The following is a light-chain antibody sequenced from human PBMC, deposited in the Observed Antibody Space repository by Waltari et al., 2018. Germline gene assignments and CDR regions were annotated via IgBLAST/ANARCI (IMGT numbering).Light chain of an antibody. CDR1: HGINSA. J-gene: IGKJ5*01. CDR2: DAS. V-gene: IGKV1-13*02. CDR3: QQFKSFLIT. Sequence: AIQLTQSPSSLSASVGDRVTITCRASHGINSALTLYQQKPGKAPKLLIYDASSLESGVPSRFSGSGYGTDFTLTISSLQPEDFATYYCQQFKSFLITFGQGTRLEIK.